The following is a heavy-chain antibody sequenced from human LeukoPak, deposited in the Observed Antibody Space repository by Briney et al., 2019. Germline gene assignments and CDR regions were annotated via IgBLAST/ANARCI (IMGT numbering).Heavy chain of an antibody. CDR1: GGSFSGYY. D-gene: IGHD2/OR15-2a*01. J-gene: IGHJ3*02. CDR3: ARGPSICAFDI. V-gene: IGHV4-34*01. CDR2: INHSGST. Sequence: PSEILSLTCAVYGGSFSGYYWGWIRQPPGKGLEWIGEINHSGSTNYNPSLKSRVTISVDASKNQFSLKLSSVTAADTAVYYCARGPSICAFDIWGQGTMVTVSS.